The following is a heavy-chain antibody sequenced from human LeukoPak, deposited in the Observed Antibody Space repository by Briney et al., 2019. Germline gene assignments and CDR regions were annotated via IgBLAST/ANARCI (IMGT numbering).Heavy chain of an antibody. V-gene: IGHV4-61*02. CDR3: ARAVAGTGVWYYYYYMDV. J-gene: IGHJ6*03. D-gene: IGHD6-19*01. Sequence: SETLSLTCTVSGGSISSGGSYWSWFRQPAGRGLEYIGRIYTSGSTTYNSSLKSRATISVDTSKNQFSLNLSSVTAADTAVYYCARAVAGTGVWYYYYYMDVWGKGTTVTVSS. CDR2: IYTSGST. CDR1: GGSISSGGSY.